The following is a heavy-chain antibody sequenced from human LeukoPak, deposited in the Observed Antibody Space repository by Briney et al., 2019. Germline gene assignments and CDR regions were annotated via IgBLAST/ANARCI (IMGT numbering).Heavy chain of an antibody. J-gene: IGHJ4*02. CDR2: ISWNSGSI. Sequence: GGSLRLSCAASGFTFDDYAMHWVRHAPGKGLEWVSGISWNSGSIDYADSVKGRFTISRDNAKNSLYLQMNSLRAEDTAVYFCARVGALSSSWLLYWGQGTLVTVSS. CDR3: ARVGALSSSWLLY. V-gene: IGHV3-9*01. CDR1: GFTFDDYA. D-gene: IGHD6-13*01.